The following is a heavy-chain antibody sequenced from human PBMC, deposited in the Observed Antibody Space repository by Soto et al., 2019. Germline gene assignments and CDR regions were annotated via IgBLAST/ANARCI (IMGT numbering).Heavy chain of an antibody. D-gene: IGHD4-17*01. V-gene: IGHV2-5*02. CDR1: GFLLSTSGVG. Sequence: QITLKECGPTLVNPTQTLTLTCTFSGFLLSTSGVGVGWIRQPPGKTLEWLAVIYWDDYKHYSPSLKSRLTITKDTSKNQVVLKMTNMDPVDTATYYCAHKGYCDYPLDYWGQGTLLTVSS. CDR3: AHKGYCDYPLDY. J-gene: IGHJ4*02. CDR2: IYWDDYK.